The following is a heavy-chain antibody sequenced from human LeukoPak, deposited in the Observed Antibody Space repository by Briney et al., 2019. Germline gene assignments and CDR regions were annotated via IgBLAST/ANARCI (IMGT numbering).Heavy chain of an antibody. Sequence: PGGSLRLSCAASGFTFSSYEMNWVRQAPGKGLEWVSYISSGGGIKYYADSVKGRFTISRDDAKNSLFLRMSSLTVEDTAIYYCARDLKGDGARRHTFDYWGQGTLVTVSS. J-gene: IGHJ4*02. D-gene: IGHD6-6*01. CDR1: GFTFSSYE. CDR2: ISSGGGIK. V-gene: IGHV3-48*03. CDR3: ARDLKGDGARRHTFDY.